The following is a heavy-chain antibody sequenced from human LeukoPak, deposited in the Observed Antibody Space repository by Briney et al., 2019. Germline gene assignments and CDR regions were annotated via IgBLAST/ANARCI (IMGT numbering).Heavy chain of an antibody. V-gene: IGHV4-30-4*01. CDR1: GGSLSSGDYY. J-gene: IGHJ5*02. D-gene: IGHD4-17*01. Sequence: PSETLSLTCTVSGGSLSSGDYYWRWIRQPPGKGLEWIGYIYYSGSTFYNPSLKSRVTISVDTSKNQFSLNLSSVTAADTAVYYCARADYGDYLLWFDPWGQGTLVTVSS. CDR3: ARADYGDYLLWFDP. CDR2: IYYSGST.